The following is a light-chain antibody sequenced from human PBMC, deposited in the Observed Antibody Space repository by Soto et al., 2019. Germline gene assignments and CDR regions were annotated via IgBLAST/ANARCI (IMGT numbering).Light chain of an antibody. Sequence: QSALTQPASVSGSPGQSITISCTGTSSDVGAYNYVSWYQQDAGKAPKLMIYDVNNRPSGVSNRFSGAKSGNTASLTISGLQAEDEADYYCSSYTTTNTVLFGGGTMLTVL. V-gene: IGLV2-14*01. CDR1: SSDVGAYNY. J-gene: IGLJ2*01. CDR3: SSYTTTNTVL. CDR2: DVN.